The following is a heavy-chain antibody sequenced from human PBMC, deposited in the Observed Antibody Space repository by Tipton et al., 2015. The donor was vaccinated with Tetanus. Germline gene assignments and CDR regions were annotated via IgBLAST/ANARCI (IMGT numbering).Heavy chain of an antibody. CDR1: GGSFSGYY. CDR2: INHSGST. J-gene: IGHJ6*02. V-gene: IGHV4-34*01. CDR3: ARSRSSGSYYYYGMDV. D-gene: IGHD3-10*01. Sequence: LRLSCAVYGGSFSGYYWSWIRQPPGKGLEWIGEINHSGSTNYNPSLKSRVTISVDTSKNQFSLKLSSVTAADTAVYYCARSRSSGSYYYYGMDVWGQGTTVTVSS.